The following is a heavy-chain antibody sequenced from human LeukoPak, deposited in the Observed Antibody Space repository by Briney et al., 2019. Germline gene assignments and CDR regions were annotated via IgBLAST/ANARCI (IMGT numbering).Heavy chain of an antibody. J-gene: IGHJ4*02. V-gene: IGHV3-15*01. CDR1: GFTFGTAW. Sequence: GGSLRLSCAASGFTFGTAWMSWVRQAPGKGLEWVGRIKGKTAGGTTDYAAPVKGRFTISRDGSKNTLYLQMNSLKTEDTAVYYCTTVRARYYYDTSGYPDYWGQGTLVTVSS. CDR2: IKGKTAGGTT. CDR3: TTVRARYYYDTSGYPDY. D-gene: IGHD3-22*01.